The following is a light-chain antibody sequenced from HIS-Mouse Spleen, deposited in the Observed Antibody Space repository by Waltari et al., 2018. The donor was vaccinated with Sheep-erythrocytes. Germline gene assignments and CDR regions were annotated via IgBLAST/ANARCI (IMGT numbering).Light chain of an antibody. CDR2: EGS. CDR3: CSYAGSSTPWV. J-gene: IGLJ3*02. CDR1: SSDVGRYNL. V-gene: IGLV2-23*01. Sequence: QSALTQPASVSGSPGQSITISCTGTSSDVGRYNLVSWYQQHPGKAPKPRSYEGSKRPSVVSNRFSGSKSGNTASLTISGLQAEDEADYYCCSYAGSSTPWVFGGGTKLTVL.